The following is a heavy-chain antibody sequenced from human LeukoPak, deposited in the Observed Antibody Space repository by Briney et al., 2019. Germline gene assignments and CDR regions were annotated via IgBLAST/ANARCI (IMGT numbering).Heavy chain of an antibody. Sequence: ASVKLFCKASGYTFTSYGISWVRQAPGQGLEWMGWISAYNGNTNYAQKLQGRVTMTTYTSTSTAYMELRSLRSDDTAVYYCARDETQIMVTPCYWGQGTLVTVSS. CDR2: ISAYNGNT. CDR1: GYTFTSYG. J-gene: IGHJ4*02. V-gene: IGHV1-18*01. D-gene: IGHD4-23*01. CDR3: ARDETQIMVTPCY.